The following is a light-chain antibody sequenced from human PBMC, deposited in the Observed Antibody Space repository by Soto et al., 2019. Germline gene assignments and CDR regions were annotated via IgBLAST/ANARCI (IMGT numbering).Light chain of an antibody. CDR2: EGN. J-gene: IGLJ3*02. CDR1: SSDFGSYNL. V-gene: IGLV2-23*01. CDR3: CSSGSGTLV. Sequence: QSALTQPASVSESPGQSITISCTGTSSDFGSYNLVSWYRHHPGEAPKLIIYEGNKRPSGVSDRFSASKSGNTASLSISGLQYDDEADYYCCSSGSGTLVFGGGTKLTVL.